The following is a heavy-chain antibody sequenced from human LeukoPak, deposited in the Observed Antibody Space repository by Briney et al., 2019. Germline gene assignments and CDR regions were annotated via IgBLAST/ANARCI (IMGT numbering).Heavy chain of an antibody. J-gene: IGHJ4*02. CDR2: ISSSSSYI. D-gene: IGHD3-22*01. CDR1: GFTFSSYS. Sequence: GGSLRLSCAASGFTFSSYSMSWVRQAPGKGLEWVSSISSSSSYIYYADSVKGRFTISRDNAKNSLYLQMNSLRAEDTAVYYCARAPKRDLGLNYYDSTGLDYRGQGTLVTVSS. V-gene: IGHV3-21*01. CDR3: ARAPKRDLGLNYYDSTGLDY.